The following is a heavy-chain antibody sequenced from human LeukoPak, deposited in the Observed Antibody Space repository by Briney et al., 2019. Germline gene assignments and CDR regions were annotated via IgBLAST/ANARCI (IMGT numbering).Heavy chain of an antibody. Sequence: PSETLSLTCTVSGGSFSSHYWTWIRHPPGKALEWIGYYTGDANYNPTKYNPFLRSRPTISLDTSTNQFSLKLSSVTAADTAVYYCARDSAPVRTSWYFDLWGRGTLVTVSS. CDR1: GGSFSSHY. CDR3: ARDSAPVRTSWYFDL. D-gene: IGHD1-14*01. J-gene: IGHJ2*01. V-gene: IGHV4-59*11. CDR2: YTGDANYNPT.